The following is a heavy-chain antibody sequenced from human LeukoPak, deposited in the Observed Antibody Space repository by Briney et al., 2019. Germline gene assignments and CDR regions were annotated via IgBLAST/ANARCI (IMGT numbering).Heavy chain of an antibody. CDR3: AAEIIESSSWYLNWFDP. D-gene: IGHD6-13*01. J-gene: IGHJ5*02. CDR2: IVVGSGNT. CDR1: GFTFTSSA. Sequence: ASVKVSCKASGFTFTSSAVQWVRQARGQRLEWIGWIVVGSGNTNYAQKFQERVTITRDMSTSTAYMELSSLRSEDTAVYYCAAEIIESSSWYLNWFDPWGQGTLVTVSS. V-gene: IGHV1-58*01.